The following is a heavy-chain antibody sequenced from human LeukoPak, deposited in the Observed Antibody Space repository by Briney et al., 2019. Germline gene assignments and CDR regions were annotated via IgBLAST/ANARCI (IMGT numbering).Heavy chain of an antibody. Sequence: GGSLRLSCAASGFTFGSYWMSWVRQAPGKGLEWVANVKQDEGEKYYADSVKGRFTISRDNAKNSLYLQMNSLRAEDTAVYYCARVQEDPAQVDYWGQGTLVTVSS. J-gene: IGHJ4*02. D-gene: IGHD2-2*01. CDR3: ARVQEDPAQVDY. CDR1: GFTFGSYW. CDR2: VKQDEGEK. V-gene: IGHV3-7*01.